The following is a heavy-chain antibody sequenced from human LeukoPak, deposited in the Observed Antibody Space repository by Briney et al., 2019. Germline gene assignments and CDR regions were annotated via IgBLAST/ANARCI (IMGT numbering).Heavy chain of an antibody. V-gene: IGHV3-21*01. J-gene: IGHJ4*02. CDR2: ISSSSSYI. CDR3: ARAVGATHL. CDR1: GFTFSSYS. D-gene: IGHD1-26*01. Sequence: GGSLRLSCAASGFTFSSYSMNWVRQAPGKGLEWVSSISSSSSYIYYVDSVKGRFTISRDNAKNSLYLQMNSLRAEDTAVYYCARAVGATHLWGQGTLVTVSS.